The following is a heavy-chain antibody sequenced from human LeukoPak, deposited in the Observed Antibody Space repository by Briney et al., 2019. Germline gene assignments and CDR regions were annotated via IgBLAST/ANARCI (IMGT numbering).Heavy chain of an antibody. CDR2: SNLSGRGT. CDR3: AREESGGYFDY. D-gene: IGHD2-8*02. Sequence: ASVTVSCKASGYTFTSYYMHWVRQAPGQGLEWMGVSNLSGRGTNYAQKFQGRVTMTRDTSTSAVYMELSSLRSEDTAVYYCAREESGGYFDYWGQGTLVTVSS. J-gene: IGHJ4*02. CDR1: GYTFTSYY. V-gene: IGHV1-46*01.